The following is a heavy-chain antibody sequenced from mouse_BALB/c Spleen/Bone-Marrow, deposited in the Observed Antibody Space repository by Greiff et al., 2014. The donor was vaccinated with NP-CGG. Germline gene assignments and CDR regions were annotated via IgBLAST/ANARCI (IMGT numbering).Heavy chain of an antibody. J-gene: IGHJ2*01. D-gene: IGHD1-1*01. CDR2: ICGGGIT. Sequence: QVQLKQSGPGLVAPSQSLSITCTVSGFSLTDSGVSWIRQPPGQGLEWLGGICGGGITSYNSTLKSRMTIIKDNSKGQVFLKRNSPQADDTAMYSCDKHDTTVVLDYWGQGTPLTVSS. CDR1: GFSLTDSG. V-gene: IGHV2-6-5*01. CDR3: DKHDTTVVLDY.